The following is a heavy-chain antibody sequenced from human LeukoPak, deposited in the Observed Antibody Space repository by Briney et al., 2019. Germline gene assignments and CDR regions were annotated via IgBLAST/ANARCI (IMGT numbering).Heavy chain of an antibody. CDR1: GFTFSSYW. D-gene: IGHD6-6*01. CDR3: ARVRGSSYFDY. V-gene: IGHV3-7*01. J-gene: IGHJ4*02. Sequence: GGSLRLSCAASGFTFSSYWMSWVRQAPGKGLEWVADIKQDGSEKYYVDSVKGRFTISRDNAKNSLYLQMNSLRAEDTAVYYCARVRGSSYFDYWGQGTLVTVSS. CDR2: IKQDGSEK.